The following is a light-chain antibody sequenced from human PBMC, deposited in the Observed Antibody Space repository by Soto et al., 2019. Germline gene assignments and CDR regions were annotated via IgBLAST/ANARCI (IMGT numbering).Light chain of an antibody. CDR2: AVS. V-gene: IGLV2-14*01. Sequence: QSALTQPASVSGSPGQSIAVSCTGTSSDVGGYNYVSWYQQHPGKAPKVIIYAVSNRPSGVSNRFSGSKSDNTASLTISGLQAEDEADYYCCSYTNNNTLVFGTGTKVTVL. CDR1: SSDVGGYNY. CDR3: CSYTNNNTLV. J-gene: IGLJ1*01.